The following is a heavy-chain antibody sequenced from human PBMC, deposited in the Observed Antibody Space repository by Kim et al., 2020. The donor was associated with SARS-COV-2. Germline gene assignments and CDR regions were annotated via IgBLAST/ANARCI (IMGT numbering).Heavy chain of an antibody. J-gene: IGHJ3*01. Sequence: GWSLRLSCAASGFTFSDYDMSWIRQAPGKGLEWVSYITCGSLYTSYTDSVQGRFIISRDNSRNSVYLQMNNLKAEDTAVYFCARMDSGYQDDAYVGCG. CDR2: ITCGSL. CDR3: ARMDSGYQDDAYVG. D-gene: IGHD6-13*01. V-gene: IGHV3-11*06. CDR1: GFTFSDYD.